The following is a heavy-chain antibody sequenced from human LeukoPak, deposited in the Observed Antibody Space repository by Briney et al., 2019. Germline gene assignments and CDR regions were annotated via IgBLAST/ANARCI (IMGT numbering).Heavy chain of an antibody. J-gene: IGHJ4*02. CDR2: IYYSGST. V-gene: IGHV4-59*01. D-gene: IGHD3-16*02. CDR1: GGSISSYY. Sequence: SETLSLTCTVSGGSISSYYWSWIRQPPGKGLEWIGYIYYSGSTNYNPSLKSRVTISGDTSKNQFSLKLSSVTAADTAVYYCARDDDDYVWGSYRYWGQGTLVTVSS. CDR3: ARDDDDYVWGSYRY.